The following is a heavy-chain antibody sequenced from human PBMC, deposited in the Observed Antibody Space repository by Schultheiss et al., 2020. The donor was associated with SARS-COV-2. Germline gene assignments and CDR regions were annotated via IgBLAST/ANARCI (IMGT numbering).Heavy chain of an antibody. Sequence: GGSLRLSCAASGFTFSSYSMNWVRQAPGKGLEWVSSISSSSSYIYYADSVKGRFTISRDNSKNTLYLQMGSLRAEDMAVYYCARDRTYCGGDCQGLYYYYGMDVWGQGTTVTVSS. V-gene: IGHV3-21*01. J-gene: IGHJ6*02. CDR3: ARDRTYCGGDCQGLYYYYGMDV. CDR2: ISSSSSYI. CDR1: GFTFSSYS. D-gene: IGHD2-21*02.